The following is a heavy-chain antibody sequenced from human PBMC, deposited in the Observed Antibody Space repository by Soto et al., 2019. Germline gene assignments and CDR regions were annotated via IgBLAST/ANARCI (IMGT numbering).Heavy chain of an antibody. CDR2: IYTGDSDT. Sequence: PGEALKISWKGSGYSFTSYWIGWVRQMPGKGMELMVIIYTGDSDTRYSTSFQGQVNISADKSISTAYLQWSSLKASDTAMYYCARSGGRRDGYHXWGQGTLVTVSX. CDR1: GYSFTSYW. J-gene: IGHJ4*02. D-gene: IGHD5-12*01. V-gene: IGHV5-51*01. CDR3: ARSGGRRDGYHX.